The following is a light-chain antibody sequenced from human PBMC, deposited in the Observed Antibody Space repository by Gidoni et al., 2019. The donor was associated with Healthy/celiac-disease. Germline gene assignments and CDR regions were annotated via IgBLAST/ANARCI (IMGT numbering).Light chain of an antibody. Sequence: IQIAKSPSSLSASVGDRVTTTCQASQDISKYLNWYQQEPGKAPQLLNYDASHLATGVPSMFSGSGSGTDFTFTISSLQPEDIATYYCQHYDNLPLTFGGGTKVEIK. CDR3: QHYDNLPLT. CDR2: DAS. J-gene: IGKJ4*01. CDR1: QDISKY. V-gene: IGKV1-33*01.